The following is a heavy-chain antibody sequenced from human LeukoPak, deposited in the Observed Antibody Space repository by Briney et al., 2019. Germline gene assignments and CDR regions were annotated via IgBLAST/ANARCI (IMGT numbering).Heavy chain of an antibody. CDR3: ARGGSFWSGYYNYFDY. CDR1: GGSISSSNW. Sequence: SGTLSLTCAVSGGSISSSNWWSWVRQPPGKGLEWIGEIYHSGSTNYNPSLKSRVTISVDKSKNQFSLKLSSVTAADTAVYYCARGGSFWSGYYNYFDYWGQGTLVTVSS. J-gene: IGHJ4*02. CDR2: IYHSGST. D-gene: IGHD3-3*01. V-gene: IGHV4-4*02.